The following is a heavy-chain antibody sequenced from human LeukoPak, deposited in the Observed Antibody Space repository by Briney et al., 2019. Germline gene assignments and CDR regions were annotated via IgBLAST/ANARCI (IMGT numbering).Heavy chain of an antibody. CDR1: GFTFSSYW. V-gene: IGHV3-7*04. CDR3: ARGTIAAAGYYYFDY. CDR2: IKQDGSEK. Sequence: GGSLRLSCAASGFTFSSYWMSWVRQAPGKGLEWVANIKQDGSEKYYVDSVKGRFTISRDNAKNSLYLQMNSLRAGDTAVYYCARGTIAAAGYYYFDYWGQGTQVTVSS. D-gene: IGHD6-13*01. J-gene: IGHJ4*02.